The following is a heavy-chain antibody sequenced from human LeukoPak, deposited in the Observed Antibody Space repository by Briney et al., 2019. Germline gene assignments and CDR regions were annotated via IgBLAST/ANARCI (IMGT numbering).Heavy chain of an antibody. CDR1: GFTLINYW. D-gene: IGHD3-3*01. J-gene: IGHJ4*02. V-gene: IGHV3-74*01. Sequence: GGSLRLPCAASGFTLINYWMHWVRQPPAKGLVRVSHINNDGSDTSYADSVRGRFTTSRDNGKNTLYLQMHSLRAEDTAVYYCAKDYPTYHFWSGYYGLDYFDYWGQGTLVTVSS. CDR2: INNDGSDT. CDR3: AKDYPTYHFWSGYYGLDYFDY.